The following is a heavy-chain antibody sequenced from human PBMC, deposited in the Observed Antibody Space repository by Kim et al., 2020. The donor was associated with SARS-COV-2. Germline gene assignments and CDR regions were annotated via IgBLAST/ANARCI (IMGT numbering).Heavy chain of an antibody. J-gene: IGHJ4*02. D-gene: IGHD6-25*01. CDR2: INSNNGVT. Sequence: ASVKVSCRASGYIFTAYYIYWLRQAPGQGLEWLGWINSNNGVTEYAQKFQDRVTITTDTSVRTVYMELNSLRSDDTAVYYCARADPLGSGFPYYYFDYWGQGAMVTVSS. CDR3: ARADPLGSGFPYYYFDY. V-gene: IGHV1-2*02. CDR1: GYIFTAYY.